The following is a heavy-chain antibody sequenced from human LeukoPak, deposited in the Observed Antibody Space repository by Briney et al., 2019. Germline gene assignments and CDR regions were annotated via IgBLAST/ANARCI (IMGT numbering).Heavy chain of an antibody. V-gene: IGHV3-64*01. Sequence: GGSLRLSCAASGFTFSAYSMLWVRQAPGKGLEYVSAISSNGGSTYYANSVKGRFTISRDNSKNTLYLQMGSLRAEDMALYYCARASQWTLFDYWGQGTLVTVSS. J-gene: IGHJ4*02. D-gene: IGHD6-19*01. CDR2: ISSNGGST. CDR3: ARASQWTLFDY. CDR1: GFTFSAYS.